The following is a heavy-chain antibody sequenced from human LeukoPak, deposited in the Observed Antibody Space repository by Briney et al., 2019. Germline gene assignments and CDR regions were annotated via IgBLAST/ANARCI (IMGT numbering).Heavy chain of an antibody. D-gene: IGHD3-9*01. CDR2: IYSGGST. CDR1: GFSLSSYA. V-gene: IGHV3-53*01. CDR3: ARANYDILTGYFVANWFDP. Sequence: GGSLRLSCAASGFSLSSYAMSWVRQAPGKGLEWVSVIYSGGSTYYADSVKGRFTISRDNSKNTLYLQMNSLRAEDTAVYYCARANYDILTGYFVANWFDPWGQGTLVTVSS. J-gene: IGHJ5*02.